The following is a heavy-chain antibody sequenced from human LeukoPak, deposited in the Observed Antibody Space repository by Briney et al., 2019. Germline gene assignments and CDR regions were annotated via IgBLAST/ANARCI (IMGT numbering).Heavy chain of an antibody. J-gene: IGHJ3*02. CDR3: ARTEGAKTPKAFDI. CDR2: ISAYNGNT. D-gene: IGHD1-26*01. V-gene: IGHV1-18*01. Sequence: ASVKVSCKASGYTFTSYDISWVRQAPGQGLEWMGWISAYNGNTNYAQKLQGRVTMTTDTSTSTAYMELRSLRSDDTAVYYCARTEGAKTPKAFDIWGQGTMVTVSS. CDR1: GYTFTSYD.